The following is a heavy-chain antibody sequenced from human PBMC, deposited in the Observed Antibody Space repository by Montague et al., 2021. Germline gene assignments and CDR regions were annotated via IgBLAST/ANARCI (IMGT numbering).Heavy chain of an antibody. V-gene: IGHV3-23*01. Sequence: PRLSCAASGFTFSGYAMSWVRQAPGKGLEWVSGTSATGGGTFYADSVKGRFIISRDNSKNTLFLQMNSLRADDTAVYYCAKNRAAPGRSSFDYWGQGTLVTVSS. J-gene: IGHJ4*02. CDR1: GFTFSGYA. D-gene: IGHD6-13*01. CDR2: TSATGGGT. CDR3: AKNRAAPGRSSFDY.